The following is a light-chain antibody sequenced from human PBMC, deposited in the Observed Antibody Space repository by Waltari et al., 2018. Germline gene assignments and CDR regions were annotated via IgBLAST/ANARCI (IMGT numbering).Light chain of an antibody. J-gene: IGKJ1*01. CDR2: GAS. CDR3: QHYNNWPPWT. V-gene: IGKV3-15*01. Sequence: EIVMTQSPATLSVSPGERATLSCRASQSISSNLAWYQQKPGQPPRLLIYGASTRATGIAARFSGSGSGTEFTLTISSLQSEDFAVYYCQHYNNWPPWTFGQWTKVELK. CDR1: QSISSN.